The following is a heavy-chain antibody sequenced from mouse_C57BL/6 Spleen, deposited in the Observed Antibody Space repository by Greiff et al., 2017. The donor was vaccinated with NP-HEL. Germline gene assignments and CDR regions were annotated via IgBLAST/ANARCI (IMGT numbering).Heavy chain of an antibody. Sequence: QVQLQQPGAELVMPGASVKLSCKASGYTFTSYWMHWVKQRPGQGLEWIGEIDPSDSYTDYNHKFKGKSTLTVDKSSSTAYMQLSSLTSEDSAVYYCARKGYRYGSSFYWDFDVWGTGTTVTVSS. D-gene: IGHD1-1*01. CDR3: ARKGYRYGSSFYWDFDV. CDR1: GYTFTSYW. V-gene: IGHV1-69*01. CDR2: IDPSDSYT. J-gene: IGHJ1*03.